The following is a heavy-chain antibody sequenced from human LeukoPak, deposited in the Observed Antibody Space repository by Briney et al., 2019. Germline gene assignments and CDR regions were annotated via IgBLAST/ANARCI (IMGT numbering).Heavy chain of an antibody. D-gene: IGHD4-17*01. J-gene: IGHJ4*02. V-gene: IGHV3-72*01. CDR2: TRNKANSYTT. CDR3: ARGGGYGDYGY. Sequence: GGSLRLSCAASGFTFSDHYMDWVRQAPGKGRAWVGRTRNKANSYTTEYAASVKGRFTISRDDSKNSLYLQMNSLKTEDTAVYYCARGGGYGDYGYWGQGTLVTVSS. CDR1: GFTFSDHY.